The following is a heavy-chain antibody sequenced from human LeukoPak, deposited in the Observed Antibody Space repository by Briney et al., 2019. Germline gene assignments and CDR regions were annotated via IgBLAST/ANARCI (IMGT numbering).Heavy chain of an antibody. CDR1: GGTFSSYA. V-gene: IGHV1-18*01. CDR3: ARVSEQWLNWFDP. J-gene: IGHJ5*02. CDR2: ISAYNGNT. Sequence: ASVKVSCKASGGTFSSYAISWVRQAPGQGLEWMGWISAYNGNTNYAQNLQGRVTVTTDTSTSTAYMELRSLRSDDTAVYYCARVSEQWLNWFDPWGQGTLVTVSS. D-gene: IGHD6-19*01.